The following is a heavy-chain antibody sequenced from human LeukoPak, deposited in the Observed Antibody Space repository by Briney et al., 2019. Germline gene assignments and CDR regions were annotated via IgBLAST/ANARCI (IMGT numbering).Heavy chain of an antibody. CDR2: INPNSGGT. D-gene: IGHD1-26*01. J-gene: IGHJ4*02. CDR1: GYTFTGYY. CDR3: ARAGQMGATDFDY. Sequence: ASVKVSCKASGYTFTGYYMHWVRQAPGQGLEWMGWINPNSGGTNYAQKFQGRVTMTRDTSISTACMELSRLRSDDTAVYYCARAGQMGATDFDYWGQGTLVTASS. V-gene: IGHV1-2*02.